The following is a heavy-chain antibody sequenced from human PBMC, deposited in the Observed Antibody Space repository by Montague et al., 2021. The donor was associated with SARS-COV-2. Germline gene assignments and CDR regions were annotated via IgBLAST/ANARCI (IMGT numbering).Heavy chain of an antibody. D-gene: IGHD3-10*01. V-gene: IGHV6-1*01. Sequence: NNYAVSVQSRITVNPGTSKNHFSLQLDSVTPEDTAVYYCARGQIFGSGNSCNFDHWGQGTLVTVAS. J-gene: IGHJ4*02. CDR3: ARGQIFGSGNSCNFDH. CDR2: N.